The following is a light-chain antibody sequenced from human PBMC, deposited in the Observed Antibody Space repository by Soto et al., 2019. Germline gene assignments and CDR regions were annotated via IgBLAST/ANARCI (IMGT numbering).Light chain of an antibody. CDR1: QSVRSN. CDR3: QQYNDWPPL. V-gene: IGKV3-15*01. J-gene: IGKJ3*01. Sequence: EIVMTQSPATLSVSPGERATLSCRASQSVRSNLAWYQQKSGQAPRLLINGASTRATGIPARFSGSGSGTEFTLTISSLQSEDFAVYYCQQYNDWPPLFGPGTKVDIK. CDR2: GAS.